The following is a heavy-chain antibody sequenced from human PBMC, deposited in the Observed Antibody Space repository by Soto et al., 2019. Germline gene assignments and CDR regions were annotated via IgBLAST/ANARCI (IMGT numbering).Heavy chain of an antibody. J-gene: IGHJ4*02. D-gene: IGHD6-13*01. Sequence: QVQLVESGGGVVQSGSSLRLSCAGSGFSFSSYGMHWVHQAPGKGLEWVAIVYNDGSNKYYGDSVKGRFTISRDNSRNSVFLQMNSLRADDTAVYYCARDANLGFSSSWFMDYWGQGTRVTVSS. CDR3: ARDANLGFSSSWFMDY. V-gene: IGHV3-33*01. CDR2: VYNDGSNK. CDR1: GFSFSSYG.